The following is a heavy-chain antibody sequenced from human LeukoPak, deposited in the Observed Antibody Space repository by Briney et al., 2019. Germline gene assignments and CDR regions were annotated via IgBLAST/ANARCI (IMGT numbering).Heavy chain of an antibody. CDR2: KYYSGSA. J-gene: IGHJ3*02. Sequence: SETLSLTCNVSGVSVSDGRYYWTWIRHHPTRGLEWIGYKYYSGSAKYNPSLKSRLTISIDTAKNLFSLQLSSVTAADTATYYCATPYCSSLSCLDVFNMWGQGTRVTVSS. V-gene: IGHV4-31*03. CDR1: GVSVSDGRYY. D-gene: IGHD2-2*01. CDR3: ATPYCSSLSCLDVFNM.